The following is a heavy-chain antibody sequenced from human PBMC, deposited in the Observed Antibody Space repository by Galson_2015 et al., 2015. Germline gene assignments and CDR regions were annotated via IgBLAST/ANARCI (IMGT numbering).Heavy chain of an antibody. J-gene: IGHJ4*02. CDR2: ISGTGGCT. CDR3: ATRRDGYNYDY. CDR1: GFTFSSYA. V-gene: IGHV3-23*01. Sequence: SLRLSCAASGFTFSSYAMSWVRQAPGKGLEWVSTISGTGGCTYYADSVKGRFTISRDNSKNTLFLQMDSLRAEDTAVYYCATRRDGYNYDYWGQGTLVTVSS. D-gene: IGHD5-24*01.